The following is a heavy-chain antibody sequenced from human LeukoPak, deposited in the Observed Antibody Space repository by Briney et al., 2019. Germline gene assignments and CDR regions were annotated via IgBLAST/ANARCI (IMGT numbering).Heavy chain of an antibody. J-gene: IGHJ4*02. CDR2: INQDGSET. CDR3: ARPELPGWSVLSDF. CDR1: GFTFSSYW. D-gene: IGHD2-15*01. V-gene: IGHV3-7*01. Sequence: PGGSLRLSCAASGFTFSSYWMSWVRQAPGKGLEWVANINQDGSETYYADSVKGRFTMSRDNGKNSLDLQMNSLRAEDTAVYYCARPELPGWSVLSDFWGQGTLVTVSS.